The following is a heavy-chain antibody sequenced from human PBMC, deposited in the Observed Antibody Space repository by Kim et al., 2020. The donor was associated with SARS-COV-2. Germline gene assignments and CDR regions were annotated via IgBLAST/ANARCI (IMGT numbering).Heavy chain of an antibody. CDR2: ISYDGSNK. CDR1: GFTFSSYG. CDR3: AKSGVFSSGYFDY. Sequence: GGSLRLSCAASGFTFSSYGMHWVRQAPGKGLEWVAVISYDGSNKYYADSVKGRFTISRDNSKNTLYLQMNSLRAEDTAVYYCAKSGVFSSGYFDYWGQGTLVTVSS. V-gene: IGHV3-30*18. J-gene: IGHJ4*02. D-gene: IGHD6-25*01.